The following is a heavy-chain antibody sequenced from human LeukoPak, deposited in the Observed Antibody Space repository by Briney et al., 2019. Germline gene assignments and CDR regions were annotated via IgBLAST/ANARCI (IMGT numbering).Heavy chain of an antibody. CDR1: GFTVSSNY. J-gene: IGHJ3*02. CDR3: ARARITIFGVVIAGAFDI. V-gene: IGHV3-66*01. Sequence: QPGGSLRLSCAASGFTVSSNYMSWVRQAPGKGLEWVSVIYSGGSTYYADSVKGRFTISRDNSKNTLCLQMNSLRAEDTAVYYCARARITIFGVVIAGAFDIWGQGAMVTVSS. CDR2: IYSGGST. D-gene: IGHD3-3*01.